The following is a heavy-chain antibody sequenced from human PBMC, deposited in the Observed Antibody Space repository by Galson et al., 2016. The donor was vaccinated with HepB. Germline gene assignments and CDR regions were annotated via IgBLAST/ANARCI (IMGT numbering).Heavy chain of an antibody. CDR2: MRDSGNT. J-gene: IGHJ1*01. CDR1: GGPISGAY. CDR3: ARSGGSAGMH. D-gene: IGHD3-16*01. Sequence: SETLSLTCSVSGGPISGAYWSWTRQPPGKGLEWIAYMRDSGNTNYNPSLKSRVTISVDTSINQFSLRLSSVTAGDTAVYYCARSGGSAGMHLGQGTLVTVSS. V-gene: IGHV4-59*08.